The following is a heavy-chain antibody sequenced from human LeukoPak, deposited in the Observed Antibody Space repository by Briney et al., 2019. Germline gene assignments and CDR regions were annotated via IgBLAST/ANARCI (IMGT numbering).Heavy chain of an antibody. V-gene: IGHV3-66*01. CDR3: ARVPIGELTPFFDY. CDR2: IYSGGST. D-gene: IGHD3-10*01. Sequence: GGSLRLSCAASGFTVSSNYMNWVRQAPGKGLEWVSVIYSGGSTYYEDSVKGRFTISRDNSKNTLYLQMNSLRAEDTAVYYCARVPIGELTPFFDYWGQGTLVTVSS. CDR1: GFTVSSNY. J-gene: IGHJ4*02.